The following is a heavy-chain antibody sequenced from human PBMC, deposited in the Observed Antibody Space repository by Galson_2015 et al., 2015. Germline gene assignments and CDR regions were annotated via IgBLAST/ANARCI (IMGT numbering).Heavy chain of an antibody. Sequence: VKVSCKVSGYTFTDYYMHWVQQAPGKGLEWMGLVDPEDGETIYAEKFQGRVTITADTSTDTAYMELSSLRSEDTAVYYCATDTVMEGDYFDYWGQGTLVTVSS. CDR3: ATDTVMEGDYFDY. CDR2: VDPEDGET. V-gene: IGHV1-69-2*01. D-gene: IGHD4-11*01. CDR1: GYTFTDYY. J-gene: IGHJ4*02.